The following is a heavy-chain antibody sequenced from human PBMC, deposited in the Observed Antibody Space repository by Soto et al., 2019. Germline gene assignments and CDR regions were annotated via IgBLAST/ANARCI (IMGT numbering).Heavy chain of an antibody. Sequence: GESLKISCKGVGYKFVSAWIGWGLQMPGKGLEWMGIIKPGTSDIRYSPSCRGHVTISADEAVSTAYLQWSSLKASDTAMYYCARQLSHICDSWGQGTLVTVSS. V-gene: IGHV5-51*01. D-gene: IGHD3-3*02. CDR2: IKPGTSDI. J-gene: IGHJ4*02. CDR3: ARQLSHICDS. CDR1: GYKFVSAW.